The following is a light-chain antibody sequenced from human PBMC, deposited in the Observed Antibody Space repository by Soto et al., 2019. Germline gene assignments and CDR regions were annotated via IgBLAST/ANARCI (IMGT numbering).Light chain of an antibody. CDR2: NAS. Sequence: EIVLTQSPATLSLFPGERATLSCRASQSVRTYLAWYQHKPGQAPRLLISNASDRATGIPARFSGSGSGTDFTLTISSLEADGFAVYYCHQRSNWPRTFGGGTKVEIK. V-gene: IGKV3-11*01. J-gene: IGKJ4*01. CDR1: QSVRTY. CDR3: HQRSNWPRT.